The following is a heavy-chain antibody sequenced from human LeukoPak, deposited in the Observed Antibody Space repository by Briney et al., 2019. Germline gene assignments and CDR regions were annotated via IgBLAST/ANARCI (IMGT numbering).Heavy chain of an antibody. Sequence: GGSLRLSCAVSGFTFSSYALNWVGQAPGKGLEWVSGISGSGAGTYYADSVKGRFTISRDNSKNTLYLQMNSLRAEGTAVYYCAKMVREFYTISYYFDYWGQGTLVTVSS. CDR2: ISGSGAGT. J-gene: IGHJ4*02. CDR1: GFTFSSYA. V-gene: IGHV3-23*01. CDR3: AKMVREFYTISYYFDY. D-gene: IGHD2-8*01.